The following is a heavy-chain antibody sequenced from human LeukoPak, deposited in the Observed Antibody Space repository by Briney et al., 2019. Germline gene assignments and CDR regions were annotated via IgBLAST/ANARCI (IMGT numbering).Heavy chain of an antibody. CDR2: ISSYNGNT. D-gene: IGHD2-21*02. CDR3: ARARAYCGGDCFSNYYYYMDV. J-gene: IGHJ6*03. CDR1: GYTFTSYG. V-gene: IGHV1-18*01. Sequence: ASVKVSCKASGYTFTSYGIIWVRQDPGQGLEWMGWISSYNGNTNYAQKLQGRVTMTTDTSTSTAYMELRSLRSDDTAVYYCARARAYCGGDCFSNYYYYMDVWGKGTTVTISS.